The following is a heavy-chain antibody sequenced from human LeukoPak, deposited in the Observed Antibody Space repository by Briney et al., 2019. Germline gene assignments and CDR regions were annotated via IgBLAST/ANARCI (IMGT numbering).Heavy chain of an antibody. CDR1: GGTFSSYA. CDR3: ARDNPPYCNGGSCYSY. CDR2: IIPILDIA. J-gene: IGHJ4*02. V-gene: IGHV1-69*04. Sequence: SVKVSCKASGGTFSSYALSWVRQPPGQGLEWMGRIIPILDIASYAQKFQDRVTITADESTGTAYMELSSLRSEDTAIYYCARDNPPYCNGGSCYSYWGQGTLVTVSS. D-gene: IGHD2-15*01.